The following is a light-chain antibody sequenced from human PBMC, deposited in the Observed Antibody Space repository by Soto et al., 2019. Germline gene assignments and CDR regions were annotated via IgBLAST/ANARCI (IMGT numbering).Light chain of an antibody. CDR3: QQSYSTLSYT. CDR2: AAS. V-gene: IGKV1-39*01. CDR1: QSISSY. Sequence: DIQMTQSPSSLSASVGDRVTITCRASQSISSYLNWYQQKPGKAPKLLIYAASSLQSGVPSRFSGSGSGTDFTLTISSLQPEDFATYYCQQSYSTLSYTFGQGTKLEFK. J-gene: IGKJ2*01.